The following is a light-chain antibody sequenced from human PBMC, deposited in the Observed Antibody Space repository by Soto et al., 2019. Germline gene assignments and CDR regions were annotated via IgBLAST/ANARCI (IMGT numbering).Light chain of an antibody. CDR1: QSISNF. Sequence: EIVLTQSPGTLSLSPGERATLSCRASQSISNFLAWYQQKPGQAPRLLIYDASKRATDIPARFSGSGSGTEFTLTISRLQSEDFAVYYCQQYNNWPPWTFGRGTKVDIK. V-gene: IGKV3D-15*01. CDR2: DAS. J-gene: IGKJ1*01. CDR3: QQYNNWPPWT.